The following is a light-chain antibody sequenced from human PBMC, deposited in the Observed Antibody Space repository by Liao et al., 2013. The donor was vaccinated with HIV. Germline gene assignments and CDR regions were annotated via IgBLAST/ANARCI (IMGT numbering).Light chain of an antibody. CDR2: QDT. V-gene: IGLV3-1*01. J-gene: IGLJ3*02. Sequence: SYVVTQPPSVSVSPGQTASITCSGDKLGHKYACWYQQRPGQSPVLVIYQDTNRPSGIPERFSGSNSGNTATLSISRVEAGDEADYYCQVWDSSGDHPVFGGGTKLTVL. CDR3: QVWDSSGDHPV. CDR1: KLGHKY.